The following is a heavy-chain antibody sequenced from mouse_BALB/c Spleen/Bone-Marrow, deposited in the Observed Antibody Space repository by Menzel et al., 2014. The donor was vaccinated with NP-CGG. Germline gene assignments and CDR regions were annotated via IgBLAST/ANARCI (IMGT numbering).Heavy chain of an antibody. V-gene: IGHV1-7*01. Sequence: VQVVESGAELAKPGASVKMSCKASGYTFTSYWMHWVKQRPGQGLEWIGYINPSTGYTEYNQNFKDKATLTADKSSSTAYMQLSSLTSEDSADYYCARRAYGSYGFPYWGQGTLVTVSA. D-gene: IGHD1-1*01. CDR2: INPSTGYT. CDR1: GYTFTSYW. CDR3: ARRAYGSYGFPY. J-gene: IGHJ3*01.